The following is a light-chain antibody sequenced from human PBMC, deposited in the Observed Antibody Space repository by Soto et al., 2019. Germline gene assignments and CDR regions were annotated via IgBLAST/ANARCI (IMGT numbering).Light chain of an antibody. V-gene: IGKV3D-15*01. CDR1: QSVSSK. J-gene: IGKJ1*01. Sequence: EIAMTQSPATLSVSPGERATLSCRASQSVSSKLAWYQQKPGQAPRLLIYAASSRATGIPDRFSGSGSGTDFTLAISSLQPEDSATYYCLQDINYPWTFGQGTKVDIK. CDR2: AAS. CDR3: LQDINYPWT.